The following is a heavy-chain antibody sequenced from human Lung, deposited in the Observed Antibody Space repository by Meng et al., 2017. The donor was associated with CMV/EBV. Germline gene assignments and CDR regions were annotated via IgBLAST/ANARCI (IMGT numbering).Heavy chain of an antibody. V-gene: IGHV1-46*01. Sequence: ASXXVSCKASGYTFTSYYMHWVRQAPGQGLEWMGIINPSGGSTSYAQKFQGRVTMTRDTSTSTVYMELSSLRSEDTAVYYCARGVKDRGPSSSSNPYSSGWYYFDYWGQG. J-gene: IGHJ4*02. CDR1: GYTFTSYY. CDR2: INPSGGST. CDR3: ARGVKDRGPSSSSNPYSSGWYYFDY. D-gene: IGHD6-19*01.